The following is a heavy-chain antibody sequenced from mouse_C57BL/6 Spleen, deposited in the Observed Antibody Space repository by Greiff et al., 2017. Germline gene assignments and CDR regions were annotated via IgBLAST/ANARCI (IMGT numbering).Heavy chain of an antibody. CDR2: ISSGGDYI. Sequence: EVKVVESGEGLVKPGGSLKLSCAASGFTFSSYAMSWVRQTPEKRLEWVAYISSGGDYIYYADTVKGRFTISRDNTRNTLYLQMSSLKSEDTAMYYCKSGYPYYFDNRGQGTTLT. J-gene: IGHJ2*01. CDR1: GFTFSSYA. V-gene: IGHV5-9-1*02. CDR3: KSGYPYYFDN.